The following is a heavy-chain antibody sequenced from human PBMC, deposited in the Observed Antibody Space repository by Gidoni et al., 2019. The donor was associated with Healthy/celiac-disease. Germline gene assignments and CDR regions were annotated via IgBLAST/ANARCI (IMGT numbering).Heavy chain of an antibody. Sequence: VQLVESGGGVVQPGRSLRLSCEASGFTFSSYGMHWVRQAPGKGLEWVAVIWYDGSNKYYADSVKGRFTISRDNSKNTLYLQMNSLRAEDTAVYYCAGGGADYYGMDVWGQGTTVTVSS. CDR2: IWYDGSNK. CDR1: GFTFSSYG. CDR3: AGGGADYYGMDV. V-gene: IGHV3-33*01. J-gene: IGHJ6*02.